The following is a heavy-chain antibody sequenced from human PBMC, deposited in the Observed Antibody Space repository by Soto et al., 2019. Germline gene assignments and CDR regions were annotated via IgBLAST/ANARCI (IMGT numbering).Heavy chain of an antibody. CDR3: ARGPKVGARNGLSY. CDR1: GYTFTSYA. J-gene: IGHJ4*02. Sequence: GASVKVSCKASGYTFTSYAMHWVRQAPGQRLEWMGGIIPIFGTANYAQKFQGRVTITADESTSTAYMELSSLRSEDTAVYYCARGPKVGARNGLSYWGQGTLVTVYS. CDR2: IIPIFGTA. V-gene: IGHV1-69*13. D-gene: IGHD1-26*01.